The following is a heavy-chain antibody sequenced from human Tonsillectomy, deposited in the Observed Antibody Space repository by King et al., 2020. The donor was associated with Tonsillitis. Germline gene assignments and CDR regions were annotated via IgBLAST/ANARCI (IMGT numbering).Heavy chain of an antibody. J-gene: IGHJ4*02. D-gene: IGHD6-6*01. CDR3: ARAKEHDGIAPLGY. V-gene: IGHV1-69*01. CDR1: GVTFSSYA. CDR2: IIPIFGTA. Sequence: QLVQSGAEVKKPGSSVKVSCKASGVTFSSYAISWVRQAPGQGLEWVGGIIPIFGTANYAQKFQGGGTITADESTSTAYMALSSRRSEDTAGYYCARAKEHDGIAPLGYWGQGTLVTVSS.